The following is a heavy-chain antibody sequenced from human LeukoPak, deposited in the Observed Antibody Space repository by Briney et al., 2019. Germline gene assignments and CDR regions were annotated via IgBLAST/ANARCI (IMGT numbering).Heavy chain of an antibody. CDR1: GYTFSDFY. V-gene: IGHV1-2*02. CDR2: INPHSGGT. CDR3: ARQVIVCSRDSCLPHNNRFDP. J-gene: IGHJ5*02. D-gene: IGHD2-2*01. Sequence: ASVKVSCKASGYTFSDFYIHWVRQAPGQGLEWMGCINPHSGGTEYAQKIQGRVTMTRDTSTTTASMELSRLRSDGTAVYYCARQVIVCSRDSCLPHNNRFDPWGQGNLVTVSS.